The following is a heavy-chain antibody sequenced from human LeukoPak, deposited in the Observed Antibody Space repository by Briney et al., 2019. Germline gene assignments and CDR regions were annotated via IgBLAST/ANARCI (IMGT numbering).Heavy chain of an antibody. CDR2: ISYDGSNK. CDR3: AKDWGAAAGIDY. D-gene: IGHD6-13*01. J-gene: IGHJ4*02. V-gene: IGHV3-30-3*01. Sequence: GRSLRLSCAASGFTFSSYAMHWVRQAPGKGLEWVAVISYDGSNKYYADSVKGRSTISRDNSKNTLYLQMNSLRAEDTAVYYCAKDWGAAAGIDYWGQGTLVTVSS. CDR1: GFTFSSYA.